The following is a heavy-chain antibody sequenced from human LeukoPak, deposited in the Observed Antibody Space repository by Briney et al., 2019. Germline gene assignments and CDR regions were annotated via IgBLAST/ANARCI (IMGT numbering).Heavy chain of an antibody. V-gene: IGHV3-23*01. Sequence: PGGSLRLSCAASGFTFSSYSMNWVRQAPGKGLEWVSAISGSGGSTYYADSVKGRFTISGDNSKNTLYLQMNSLRAEDTAVYYCAKDYYGSGSFPNFDYWGQGTLVTVSS. D-gene: IGHD3-10*01. CDR1: GFTFSSYS. CDR2: ISGSGGST. J-gene: IGHJ4*02. CDR3: AKDYYGSGSFPNFDY.